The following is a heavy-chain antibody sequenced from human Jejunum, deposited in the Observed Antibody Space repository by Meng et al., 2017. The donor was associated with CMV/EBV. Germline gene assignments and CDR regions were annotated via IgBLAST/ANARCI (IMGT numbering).Heavy chain of an antibody. J-gene: IGHJ2*01. CDR2: IFYSGIT. CDR1: GDYY. V-gene: IGHV4-30-4*01. D-gene: IGHD4-17*01. CDR3: ARYGDYAPGAAGAPTRNFDL. Sequence: GDYYWSWIRQPPGKGLEWIGYIFYSGITHYNSSLQSRVTISVDTSKNQFSLRLSSVTAADTAVYYCARYGDYAPGAAGAPTRNFDLWGRGTLVTVSS.